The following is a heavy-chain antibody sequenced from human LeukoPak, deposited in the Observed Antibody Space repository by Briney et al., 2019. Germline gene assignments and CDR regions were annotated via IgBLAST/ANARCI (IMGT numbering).Heavy chain of an antibody. D-gene: IGHD3-22*01. J-gene: IGHJ4*02. CDR2: ISWNSGSI. CDR1: GFTFDDYA. Sequence: GRSLRLSCAASGFTFDDYAMHWVRHAPGKGLEWVSGISWNSGSIGYADSVKGRFTISRGNAKNSLYLQMNSLRAEDTALYYCAKDRYYDSSGTIDYWGQGTLVTVSS. V-gene: IGHV3-9*01. CDR3: AKDRYYDSSGTIDY.